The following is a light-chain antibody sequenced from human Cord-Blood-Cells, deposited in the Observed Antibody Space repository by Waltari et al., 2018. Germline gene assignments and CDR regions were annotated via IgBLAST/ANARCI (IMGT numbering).Light chain of an antibody. V-gene: IGLV2-11*01. J-gene: IGLJ1*01. Sequence: QSALTQPRSVSGSPGPSVTISCTGTSSAVGGYNYVSWYKQPPGKAPKLMIYDVSKRPSGVPERFSGSKSGNTASLTISGLQAEDEADYYCCSYAGSYTFYVFGTGTKVTVL. CDR2: DVS. CDR1: SSAVGGYNY. CDR3: CSYAGSYTFYV.